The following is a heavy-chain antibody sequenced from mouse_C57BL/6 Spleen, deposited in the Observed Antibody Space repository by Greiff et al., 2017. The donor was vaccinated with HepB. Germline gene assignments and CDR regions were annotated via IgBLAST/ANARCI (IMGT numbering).Heavy chain of an antibody. D-gene: IGHD1-1*01. J-gene: IGHJ1*03. CDR1: GYTFTDYY. CDR2: INPNNGGT. CDR3: ARCYYGSSYWYFDG. Sequence: EVQLQQSGPELVKPGASVKISCKASGYTFTDYYMNWVKQSHGKSLEWIGDINPNNGGTSYNQKFKGKATLTVDKSSSTASMEHRSLTSEDSAVYYCARCYYGSSYWYFDGWGTGTTVTVSS. V-gene: IGHV1-26*01.